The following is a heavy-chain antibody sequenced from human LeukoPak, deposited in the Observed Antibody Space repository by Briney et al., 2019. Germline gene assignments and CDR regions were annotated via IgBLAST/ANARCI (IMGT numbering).Heavy chain of an antibody. J-gene: IGHJ4*02. V-gene: IGHV4-39*07. CDR2: IYYSGIT. Sequence: SETLSLTCTVSVGSISSSSYYWGWIRQPPGKVLEWIGCIYYSGITYYNPSLKSRVTMSVDTSKNRFSLKLSSVTAADTALYYCARLKGSSYYDNIFDYWGQGTLVTVSS. D-gene: IGHD3-22*01. CDR3: ARLKGSSYYDNIFDY. CDR1: VGSISSSSYY.